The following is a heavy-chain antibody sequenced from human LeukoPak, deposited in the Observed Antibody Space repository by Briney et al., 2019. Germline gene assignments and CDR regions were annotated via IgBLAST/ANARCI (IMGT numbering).Heavy chain of an antibody. J-gene: IGHJ4*02. V-gene: IGHV3-30*03. Sequence: GRSLRLSCAASGFTFSNYGIHWVRQAPGKGLEWVAIISHDGSDKYYGDSVKGRFTISRDNSKNTLYLQMNSLRAEDTAVYYCARSLDSSGYYYEYYFDYWGQGTLVTVSS. CDR3: ARSLDSSGYYYEYYFDY. CDR1: GFTFSNYG. CDR2: ISHDGSDK. D-gene: IGHD3-22*01.